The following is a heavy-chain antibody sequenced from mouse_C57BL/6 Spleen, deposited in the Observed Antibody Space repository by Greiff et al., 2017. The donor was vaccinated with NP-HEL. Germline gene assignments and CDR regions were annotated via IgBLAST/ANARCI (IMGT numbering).Heavy chain of an antibody. V-gene: IGHV1-55*01. CDR3: AREGSYYGSSPGYFDY. CDR1: GYTFTSYW. D-gene: IGHD1-1*01. CDR2: IYPGSGST. Sequence: VQLQQPGAELVKPGASVKMSCKASGYTFTSYWITWVKQRPGQGLEWIGDIYPGSGSTNYNEKFKSKATLTVDTSSSTAYMQLSSLTSEDSAVYYCAREGSYYGSSPGYFDYWGQGTTLTVSS. J-gene: IGHJ2*01.